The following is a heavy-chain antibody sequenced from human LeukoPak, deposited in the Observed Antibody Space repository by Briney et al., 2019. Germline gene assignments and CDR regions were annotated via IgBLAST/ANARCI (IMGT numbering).Heavy chain of an antibody. CDR3: AREVRELSRYYDFHF. Sequence: GGSLRLSCTASGFNLNTYAIHWVRQAPGKGLEWVAVISSDGRKTFYADSVKGRFTISRGNSKNTLFLQMDSLRAEDTAVYYSAREVRELSRYYDFHFWGQGTLVTVSS. CDR2: ISSDGRKT. V-gene: IGHV3-30*04. D-gene: IGHD3-16*02. J-gene: IGHJ4*02. CDR1: GFNLNTYA.